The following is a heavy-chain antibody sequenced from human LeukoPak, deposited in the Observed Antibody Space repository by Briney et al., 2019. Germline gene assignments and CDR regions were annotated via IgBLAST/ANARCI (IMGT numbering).Heavy chain of an antibody. CDR1: GGSITNFY. J-gene: IGHJ4*02. V-gene: IGHV4-59*01. CDR2: IFHDGRT. D-gene: IGHD3-10*01. Sequence: PSETLSLTCTVPGGSITNFYWHWIRQSPGKGQEWIGYIFHDGRTFYLPSLKSRVTMSVATSKNRFSLRLTSVTAADTAIYYCARSYYYDTTFDYWGQGTLVTVSS. CDR3: ARSYYYDTTFDY.